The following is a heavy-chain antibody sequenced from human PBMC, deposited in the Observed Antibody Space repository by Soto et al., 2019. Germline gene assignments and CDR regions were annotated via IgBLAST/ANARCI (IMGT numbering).Heavy chain of an antibody. CDR1: GGTFSSYA. D-gene: IGHD3-3*01. J-gene: IGHJ5*02. CDR2: IIPIFGTA. Sequence: VASLKVSCKASGGTFSSYAISWVRQAPGQGLEWMGGIIPIFGTANYAQKFQGRVTITADESTSTAYMELSSLRSEDTAVYYCARSGSAIFGVVIRATCVFDPWGQGTLVTVSS. CDR3: ARSGSAIFGVVIRATCVFDP. V-gene: IGHV1-69*01.